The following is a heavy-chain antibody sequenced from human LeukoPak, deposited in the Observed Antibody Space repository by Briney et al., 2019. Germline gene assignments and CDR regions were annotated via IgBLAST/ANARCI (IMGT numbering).Heavy chain of an antibody. CDR2: ISGSGSST. Sequence: GSLRLSCAASAFTFSSYAMSWVRQAPGKGLEWVSAISGSGSSTYYADSVKGRFTISRDNSKNTLYLQMDSLRAEDTAVYYCAKGSHLAAAGPYYYYGMDVWGQGTTVTVSS. D-gene: IGHD6-25*01. V-gene: IGHV3-23*01. J-gene: IGHJ6*02. CDR3: AKGSHLAAAGPYYYYGMDV. CDR1: AFTFSSYA.